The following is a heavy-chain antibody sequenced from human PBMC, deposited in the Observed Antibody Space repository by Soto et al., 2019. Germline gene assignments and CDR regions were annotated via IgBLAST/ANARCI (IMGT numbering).Heavy chain of an antibody. D-gene: IGHD6-13*01. Sequence: SVKVSCKTSGGTFSSYAINWVRQASGQGLEWMGGIIPMSGTARSAQKFQGRVTIIADKSTRTVYMELSSLRSEDAAVYYCARDGGIAGFYYFDYCGQRTQVTVSS. CDR3: ARDGGIAGFYYFDY. CDR1: GGTFSSYA. V-gene: IGHV1-69*06. CDR2: IIPMSGTA. J-gene: IGHJ4*02.